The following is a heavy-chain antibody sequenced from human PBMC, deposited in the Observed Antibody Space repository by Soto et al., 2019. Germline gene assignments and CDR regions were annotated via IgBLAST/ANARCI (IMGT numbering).Heavy chain of an antibody. Sequence: EVQLLESGGGVVQPGGSLRLSCAASGFTFSAYAMSWVRQAPVKGLQWVSGVGGSDTDKHYADSVRGRFTVSRDNFKNTLYLQMNSLRADDTAVYYCAKDATAVNGVWDPFDMWGQGTEVSVSS. V-gene: IGHV3-23*01. CDR1: GFTFSAYA. D-gene: IGHD2-8*01. CDR3: AKDATAVNGVWDPFDM. J-gene: IGHJ3*02. CDR2: VGGSDTDK.